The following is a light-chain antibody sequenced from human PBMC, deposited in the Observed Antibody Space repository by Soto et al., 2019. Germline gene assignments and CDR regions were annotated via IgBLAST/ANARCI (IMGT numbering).Light chain of an antibody. CDR3: SSFVGGDSFDVI. CDR1: GSDIGAYNY. CDR2: DVI. J-gene: IGLJ2*01. Sequence: QSALTQPPSASGPPGQSVTISCTGTGSDIGAYNYVSWYQQYPGKAPKVMIYDVIKRPSGVPDRFSGSKSGNTASLTVSGLRADDEAVYYCSSFVGGDSFDVIFGGGTKLTVL. V-gene: IGLV2-8*01.